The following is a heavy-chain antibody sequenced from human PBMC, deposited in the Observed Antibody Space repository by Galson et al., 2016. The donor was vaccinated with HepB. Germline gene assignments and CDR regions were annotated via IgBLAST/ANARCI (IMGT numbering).Heavy chain of an antibody. CDR3: ARASSTDYSTTHSN. CDR1: GYTFINDP. J-gene: IGHJ4*02. CDR2: RNTNTGKP. D-gene: IGHD6-13*01. V-gene: IGHV7-4-1*02. Sequence: SVKVSCKASGYTFINDPIHRVRQAPGQGLEWMGRRNTNTGKPTNDQGFTGRFVFSLDTSVSTANLQIISLKADDTAVYYCARASSTDYSTTHSNWGRGTLVTVSS.